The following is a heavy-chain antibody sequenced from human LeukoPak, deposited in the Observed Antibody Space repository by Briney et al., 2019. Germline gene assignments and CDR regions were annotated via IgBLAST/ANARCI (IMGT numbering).Heavy chain of an antibody. J-gene: IGHJ4*02. CDR3: AREPTVVTPKVY. CDR1: GFIFSSYW. Sequence: GGSLRLSCAASGFIFSSYWMSWVRQAPGKGLEWVSSISSSSSYIYYADSVKGRFTISRDNAKNSLYPQMNSLRAEDTAVYYCAREPTVVTPKVYWGQGTLVTVSS. CDR2: ISSSSSYI. V-gene: IGHV3-21*01. D-gene: IGHD4-23*01.